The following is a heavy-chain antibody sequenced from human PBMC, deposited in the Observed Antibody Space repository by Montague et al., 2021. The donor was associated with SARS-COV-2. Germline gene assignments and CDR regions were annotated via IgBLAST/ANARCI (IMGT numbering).Heavy chain of an antibody. V-gene: IGHV3-30-3*01. CDR1: GFTFSSYA. CDR2: ISYDGSNK. Sequence: SLRLSCAASGFTFSSYAMHWVRQAPGKGLEWVAVISYDGSNKYYADSVKGRFTISRDNSKNTLYLQMNSLRAEDTAVYYCARDVYYYDSSGYYYGRYYYYGMDVWGQGTTVTVSS. J-gene: IGHJ6*02. D-gene: IGHD3-22*01. CDR3: ARDVYYYDSSGYYYGRYYYYGMDV.